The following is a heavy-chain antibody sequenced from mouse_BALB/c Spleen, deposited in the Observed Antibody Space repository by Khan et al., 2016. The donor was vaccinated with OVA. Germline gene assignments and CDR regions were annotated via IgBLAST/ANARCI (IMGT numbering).Heavy chain of an antibody. V-gene: IGHV1-81*01. J-gene: IGHJ2*01. D-gene: IGHD2-3*01. Sequence: VQLQESGPELVKPGASVKMSCKASGYTFTYYVITWVKQRTGQGLEWIGEIYPGSDNAYYNERFKGKATLTADKSSNTTHMQLSSLTSEDSAVDFGARGDGYYVYFDYWGQGTTLTVSS. CDR2: IYPGSDNA. CDR1: GYTFTYYV. CDR3: ARGDGYYVYFDY.